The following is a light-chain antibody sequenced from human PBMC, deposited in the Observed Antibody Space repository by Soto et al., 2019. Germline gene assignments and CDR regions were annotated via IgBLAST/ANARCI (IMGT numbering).Light chain of an antibody. V-gene: IGKV1-5*01. Sequence: DIQKTQSPSTLSTSVVYIVTITCRPSQSISSWLAWYQQKPGKAPKLLIYDASSLESGVPSRFSGSGSGTEFTPTISSLQPDDFATYYCQQFNSYSPGAFGQGTTVDIK. J-gene: IGKJ1*01. CDR3: QQFNSYSPGA. CDR2: DAS. CDR1: QSISSW.